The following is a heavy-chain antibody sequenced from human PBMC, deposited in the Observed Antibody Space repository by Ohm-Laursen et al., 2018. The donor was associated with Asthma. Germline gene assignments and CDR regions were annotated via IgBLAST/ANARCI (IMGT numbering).Heavy chain of an antibody. V-gene: IGHV3-15*01. CDR1: GFTFSNAW. CDR3: TTELYWRSPGRYYYYYGMDV. J-gene: IGHJ6*02. D-gene: IGHD1-26*01. Sequence: GSLRLSFTASGFTFSNAWMSWVRQAPGKGLEWVGRIKSKTDGGTTDYAAPVKGRFTISRDDSKNTLYLQMNSLKTEDTAVYYCTTELYWRSPGRYYYYYGMDVWGQGTTVTVSS. CDR2: IKSKTDGGTT.